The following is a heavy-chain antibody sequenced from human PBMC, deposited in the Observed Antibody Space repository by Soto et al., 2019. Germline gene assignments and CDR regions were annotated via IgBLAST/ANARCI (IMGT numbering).Heavy chain of an antibody. V-gene: IGHV1-3*01. CDR2: INPANDYA. CDR3: ARDSRERSDHDILTGYLDS. Sequence: QVQLVQSGAAAEKPGASVKVSCEAVGYTFTTHVIHWVRQAPGQSLEWMGWINPANDYAQYSQKFQGRVTMTRDTSASTVYMDLSSLRSEDAAVYYCARDSRERSDHDILTGYLDSWGRGTLVIVSS. J-gene: IGHJ4*02. D-gene: IGHD3-9*01. CDR1: GYTFTTHV.